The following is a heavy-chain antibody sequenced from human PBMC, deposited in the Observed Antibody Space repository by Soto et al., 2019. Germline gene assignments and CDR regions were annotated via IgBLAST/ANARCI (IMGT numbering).Heavy chain of an antibody. CDR2: ISYDGSNK. CDR3: VVGNLEYRLYYYGMDV. CDR1: GFTFSSYG. J-gene: IGHJ6*02. V-gene: IGHV3-30*03. D-gene: IGHD1-26*01. Sequence: GSLRLSCAASGFTFSSYGMHWVRQAPGKGLEWVAVISYDGSNKYYADSVKGRFTISRDNSKNTLYLQMNSLRAEDTAVYYCVVGNLEYRLYYYGMDVRGQGTTVTVSS.